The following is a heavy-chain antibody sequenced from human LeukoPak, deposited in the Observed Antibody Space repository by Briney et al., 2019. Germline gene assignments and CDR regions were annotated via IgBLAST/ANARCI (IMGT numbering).Heavy chain of an antibody. CDR2: IIPIFGTA. Sequence: SVKVSCKASGGTFSSYAISWVRQAPGQGLEWMGRIIPIFGTANYAQKFQGRVTITTDESTSTAYMELSSLRSEDTAAYYCARDYYDSSGYYYFDYWGQGTLVTVSS. J-gene: IGHJ4*02. CDR3: ARDYYDSSGYYYFDY. CDR1: GGTFSSYA. D-gene: IGHD3-22*01. V-gene: IGHV1-69*05.